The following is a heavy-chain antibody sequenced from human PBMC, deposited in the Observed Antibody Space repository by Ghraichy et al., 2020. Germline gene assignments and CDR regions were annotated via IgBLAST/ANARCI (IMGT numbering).Heavy chain of an antibody. Sequence: GGSLRLSCAASGFTFSSYAMSWVRQAPGKGLEWVSAISGSGGSTYYADSVKGRFTISRNNSKNTLYLQMNSLRAEDTAVYYCAKARGYSSSSRNWFDPWGQETLVTVSS. D-gene: IGHD6-13*01. CDR3: AKARGYSSSSRNWFDP. J-gene: IGHJ5*02. V-gene: IGHV3-23*01. CDR2: ISGSGGST. CDR1: GFTFSSYA.